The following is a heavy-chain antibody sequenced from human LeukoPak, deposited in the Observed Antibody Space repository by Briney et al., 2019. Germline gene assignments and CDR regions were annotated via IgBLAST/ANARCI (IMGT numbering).Heavy chain of an antibody. D-gene: IGHD1-7*01. Sequence: QSGGSLRLSCVASEFTFMTSWMSWVRQAPGKGLEWVANIKQDGSEKYYVDSVKGRFTISRDNAKNSLYLQMNSLRAEDTAVYYCARLRNWNYRFDYWGQGTLVTVSS. CDR2: IKQDGSEK. V-gene: IGHV3-7*01. CDR1: EFTFMTSW. J-gene: IGHJ4*02. CDR3: ARLRNWNYRFDY.